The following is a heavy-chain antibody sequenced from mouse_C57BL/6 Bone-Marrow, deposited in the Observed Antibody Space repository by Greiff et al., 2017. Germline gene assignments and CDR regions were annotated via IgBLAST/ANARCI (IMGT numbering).Heavy chain of an antibody. D-gene: IGHD2-5*01. CDR2: IWGVGST. J-gene: IGHJ3*01. CDR1: GFSLTSYG. V-gene: IGHV2-6*01. CDR3: ACLSYDSNYSAWFAY. Sequence: VQLQESGPGLVAPSQSLSITCTVSGFSLTSYGVDWVRQSPGKGLEWLGVIWGVGSTNYNSALKSRLSISKDNSKSQVFLKMNSLQTDDTAMYYCACLSYDSNYSAWFAYWGQGTLVTVSA.